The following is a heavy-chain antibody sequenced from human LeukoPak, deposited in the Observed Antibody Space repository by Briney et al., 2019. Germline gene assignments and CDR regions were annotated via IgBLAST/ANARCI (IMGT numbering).Heavy chain of an antibody. J-gene: IGHJ4*02. CDR3: AKDRNSGSYTYNYFDY. D-gene: IGHD1-26*01. V-gene: IGHV3-9*01. Sequence: GGSLRLSCAASGFTFDDYAMHWVRQAPGKGLEWVPGISWNSGSIGYADSVKGRFTISRDNAKNSLYLQMNSLRAEDTALYYCAKDRNSGSYTYNYFDYWGRETLVTVSS. CDR1: GFTFDDYA. CDR2: ISWNSGSI.